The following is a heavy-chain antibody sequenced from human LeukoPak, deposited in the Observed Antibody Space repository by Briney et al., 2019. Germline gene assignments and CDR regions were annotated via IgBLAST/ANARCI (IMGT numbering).Heavy chain of an antibody. J-gene: IGHJ4*02. CDR3: ARAVAAAGRVYS. D-gene: IGHD6-13*01. CDR2: INYSGST. CDR1: GASISSYY. V-gene: IGHV4-59*01. Sequence: SETLSLTCTVSGASISSYYWTWIRQPPGKGLEWIGYINYSGSTTYNPSLKSRVTIAVDTSRNQVSLKLSSVTAADTAVYYCARAVAAAGRVYSWGRGTLVTVSS.